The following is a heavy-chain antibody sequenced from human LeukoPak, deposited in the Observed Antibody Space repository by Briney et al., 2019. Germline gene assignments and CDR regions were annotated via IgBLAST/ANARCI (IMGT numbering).Heavy chain of an antibody. V-gene: IGHV3-7*01. CDR1: GFTFSSYW. CDR2: IKQDGSEK. J-gene: IGHJ6*03. D-gene: IGHD3-3*02. Sequence: GGSLRLSCAASGFTFSSYWMSWVRQAPGKGLEWVANIKQDGSEKYYVDSVKGRFTISRDNAKNSLYLQMNSLRAEDTAVYYCARDPSSRRDIFYMDVWGKGATVTVSS. CDR3: ARDPSSRRDIFYMDV.